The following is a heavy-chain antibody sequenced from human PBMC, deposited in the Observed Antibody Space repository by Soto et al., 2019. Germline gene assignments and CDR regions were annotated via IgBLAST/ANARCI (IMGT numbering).Heavy chain of an antibody. CDR2: IIPIFGTA. CDR3: ARGYDLEYYFDY. D-gene: IGHD6-6*01. CDR1: GGTFSSYA. Sequence: SVKVSCKASGGTFSSYAISGVRQAPGQGLEWMGGIIPIFGTANYAQKFQGRVTITADESTSTAYMELSSLRSEDTAVYYCARGYDLEYYFDYWGQGTLVTVSS. J-gene: IGHJ4*02. V-gene: IGHV1-69*13.